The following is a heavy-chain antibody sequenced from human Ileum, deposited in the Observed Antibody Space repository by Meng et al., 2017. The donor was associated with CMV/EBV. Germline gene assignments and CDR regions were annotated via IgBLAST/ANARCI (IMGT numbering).Heavy chain of an antibody. J-gene: IGHJ4*02. CDR1: GFSFSTYG. Sequence: GGSLRLSCAASGFSFSTYGMHWVRQAPGRGLEWVALMRYDGSDEYYADSVRGRFTISRDNSKNTLFLQMNSLRVEETAVFYCVKGGWGDYWGQGTVVTVSS. V-gene: IGHV3-30*02. CDR2: MRYDGSDE. CDR3: VKGGWGDY. D-gene: IGHD6-19*01.